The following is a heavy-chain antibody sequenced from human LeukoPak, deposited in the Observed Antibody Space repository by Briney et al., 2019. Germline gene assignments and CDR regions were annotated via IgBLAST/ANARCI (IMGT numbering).Heavy chain of an antibody. Sequence: SQTLPLTCAVSGGSISSGGYSWSWIRQPPGKVLEWIGYIYHSGSTYYNPSLKSRVTISVDRSKNQYSLKLSAVTAADTAVYDCARRMDYYYDSSGYYYWFDPWGQGTLVTVSS. D-gene: IGHD3-22*01. CDR3: ARRMDYYYDSSGYYYWFDP. V-gene: IGHV4-30-2*01. CDR2: IYHSGST. J-gene: IGHJ5*02. CDR1: GGSISSGGYS.